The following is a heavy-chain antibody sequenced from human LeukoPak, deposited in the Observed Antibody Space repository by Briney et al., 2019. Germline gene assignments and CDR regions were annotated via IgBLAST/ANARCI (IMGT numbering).Heavy chain of an antibody. V-gene: IGHV4-34*01. J-gene: IGHJ4*02. Sequence: PSETLSLTCTVYGGSFSDYYWTWIRRPPGKGLEWIGEINHSGSTSYNPSLRSRVTISLDTSKNQFSLKLTSVTAADTAVYYCARGTLNYSGYDYMDFDYWGQGTLVTVSS. D-gene: IGHD5-12*01. CDR1: GGSFSDYY. CDR3: ARGTLNYSGYDYMDFDY. CDR2: INHSGST.